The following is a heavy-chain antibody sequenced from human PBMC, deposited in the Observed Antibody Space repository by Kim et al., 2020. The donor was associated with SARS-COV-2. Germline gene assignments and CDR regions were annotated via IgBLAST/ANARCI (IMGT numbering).Heavy chain of an antibody. D-gene: IGHD5-18*01. V-gene: IGHV3-33*01. CDR3: ARALAMVTHYYNYYGMDV. J-gene: IGHJ6*02. CDR2: IWYDGSNK. CDR1: GFTFSSYG. Sequence: GGSLRLSCAASGFTFSSYGMHWVRQAPGKGLEWVAVIWYDGSNKYYADSVKGRFTISRDNSKNTLYLQMNSLRAEEAAVYYCARALAMVTHYYNYYGMDVWGQGTLVTVSS.